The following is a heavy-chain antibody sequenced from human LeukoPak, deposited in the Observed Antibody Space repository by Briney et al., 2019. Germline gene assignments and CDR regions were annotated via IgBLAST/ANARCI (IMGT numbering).Heavy chain of an antibody. CDR2: INPNSGGT. CDR1: GYTFTDYY. V-gene: IGHV1-2*02. CDR3: ARKSHSNGHSYSFGY. J-gene: IGHJ4*02. Sequence: ASVKVSCKGSGYTFTDYYMHWVRQAPGQGLEWMGWINPNSGGTNSAQKFQGRVTMTRDTSISTAYMELSRLRSDDTAVYYCARKSHSNGHSYSFGYWGQGTLVTVSS. D-gene: IGHD3-22*01.